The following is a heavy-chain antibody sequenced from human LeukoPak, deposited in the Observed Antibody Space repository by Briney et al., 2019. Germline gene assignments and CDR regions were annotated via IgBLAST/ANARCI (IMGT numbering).Heavy chain of an antibody. Sequence: PGGCVRLSCAASGFTFSSHSMSWVRQAPGKGLEWVSGIIGSVGSTYYAVSVQGRFTFSKDKSKNTVSLQINSLRGEDTAVYYCAKGGGTSPRHYFDNWGQGTLVTVSS. CDR3: AKGGGTSPRHYFDN. J-gene: IGHJ4*02. CDR1: GFTFSSHS. D-gene: IGHD1-14*01. CDR2: IIGSVGST. V-gene: IGHV3-23*01.